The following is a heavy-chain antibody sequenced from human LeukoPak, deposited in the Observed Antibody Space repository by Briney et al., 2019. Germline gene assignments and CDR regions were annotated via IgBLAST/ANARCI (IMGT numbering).Heavy chain of an antibody. D-gene: IGHD3-10*01. CDR1: GFTFSSYS. V-gene: IGHV3-21*01. J-gene: IGHJ5*02. Sequence: GGSLRLSCAASGFTFSSYSMNWVRQAPGKGLEWVSSISSSSSYIYYADSVKGRFTISRDNAKNSLYLQMNSLRAEDTAVYYCARGYYGSGSHNWFDPWGQGTLVTVSS. CDR2: ISSSSSYI. CDR3: ARGYYGSGSHNWFDP.